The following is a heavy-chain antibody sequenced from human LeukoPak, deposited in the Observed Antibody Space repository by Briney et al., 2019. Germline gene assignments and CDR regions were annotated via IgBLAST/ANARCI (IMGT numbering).Heavy chain of an antibody. Sequence: GGSLRLSCAASGFTFSRYSMNWVRQAPGKGLEWVSSISSSSTYIYYADSVKGRFTISRDNAEKSLYLQMNSLRAEDTAVYYCARDYDSRGQNDYWGQGTLV. CDR2: ISSSSTYI. V-gene: IGHV3-21*01. J-gene: IGHJ4*02. CDR3: ARDYDSRGQNDY. D-gene: IGHD3-22*01. CDR1: GFTFSRYS.